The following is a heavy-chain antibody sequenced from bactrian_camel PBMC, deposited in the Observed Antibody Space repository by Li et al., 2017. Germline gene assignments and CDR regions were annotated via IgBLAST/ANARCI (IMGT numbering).Heavy chain of an antibody. J-gene: IGHJ4*01. CDR3: ALYEAYGGKCSFREDFYDY. V-gene: IGHV3S53*01. D-gene: IGHD6*01. Sequence: VQLVESGGGSVPAGGSLSLSCLAAFPINSRSCMAWFREAPGKEREGLAAFDTDGLRHYADSVKGRFTISQDNARNMWYLQMNNLEPEDTAMYYCALYEAYGGKCSFREDFYDYWGPGTQVTVS. CDR1: FPINSRSC. CDR2: FDTDGLR.